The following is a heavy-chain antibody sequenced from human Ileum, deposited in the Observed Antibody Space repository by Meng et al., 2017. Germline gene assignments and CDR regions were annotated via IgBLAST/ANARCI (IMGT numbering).Heavy chain of an antibody. V-gene: IGHV1-18*01. CDR3: ARGRHCSSTTCYLSDS. D-gene: IGHD2-2*01. CDR1: GYSFTNNG. Sequence: VHLVQSGPEVRKPGASVKVSCEASGYSFTNNGINWVRQAPGKGLEWMGWTSTYNSNRNYAQSLQGRVTMTTDTSTTTAYMKLRSLTFDDTAVYYCARGRHCSSTTCYLSDSWGQGTLVTVSS. J-gene: IGHJ4*02. CDR2: TSTYNSNR.